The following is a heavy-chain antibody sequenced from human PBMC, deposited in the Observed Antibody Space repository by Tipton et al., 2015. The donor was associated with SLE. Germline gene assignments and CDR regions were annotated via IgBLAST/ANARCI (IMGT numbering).Heavy chain of an antibody. Sequence: TLSLTCTVSGYSISRGFYWGWIRQPPGKGLEWIGSIYTSGSTNYNPSLKSRVTISVDTSKNQFSLKLSSVAAADTAVYYCARDLWIAVAGIGAFDIWGQGTMVTVSS. J-gene: IGHJ3*02. CDR1: GYSISRGFY. CDR3: ARDLWIAVAGIGAFDI. CDR2: IYTSGST. D-gene: IGHD6-19*01. V-gene: IGHV4-38-2*02.